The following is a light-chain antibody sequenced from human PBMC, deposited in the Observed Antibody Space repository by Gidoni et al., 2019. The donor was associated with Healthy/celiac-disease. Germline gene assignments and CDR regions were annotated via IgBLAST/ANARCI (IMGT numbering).Light chain of an antibody. Sequence: DIQMTQSPSSLSASVGDRVTITCRASQSISSYLNWSQQKPGKAPKLLLYAASSLQSGVPSRFSGSGSGTDFTLTISSLQPEDFATYYCQQRYSTPPRSFGQGTKLEIK. CDR3: QQRYSTPPRS. CDR2: AAS. CDR1: QSISSY. V-gene: IGKV1-39*01. J-gene: IGKJ2*04.